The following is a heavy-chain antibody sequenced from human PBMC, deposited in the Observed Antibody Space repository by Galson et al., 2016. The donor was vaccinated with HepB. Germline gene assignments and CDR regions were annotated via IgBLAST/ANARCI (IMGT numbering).Heavy chain of an antibody. Sequence: CAISGDSVSANSVGWNWIRQSPSRGLEWLGRTYYTSEWYNGYLPSVKGRITINPNTSKNQFSLQLHSVTPEDTALYYCARGGLNSPWTFDIWGQGTMVTVSS. CDR3: ARGGLNSPWTFDI. D-gene: IGHD2-15*01. CDR1: GDSVSANSVG. J-gene: IGHJ3*02. V-gene: IGHV6-1*01. CDR2: TYYTSEWYN.